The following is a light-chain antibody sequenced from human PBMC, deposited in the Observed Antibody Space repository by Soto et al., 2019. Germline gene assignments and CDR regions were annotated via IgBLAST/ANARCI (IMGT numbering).Light chain of an antibody. CDR1: SSNIGAGYD. V-gene: IGLV1-40*01. CDR3: QSYESTRNDPYV. J-gene: IGLJ1*01. CDR2: GNI. Sequence: QLVLTQPPSVSGAPGQRVTISCTGSSSNIGAGYDVHWYQQRPGTAPKLLIFGNINRPSGVPDRFSGSKSGTSASLAITGLQAEAEGDYYCQSYESTRNDPYVFGSGTKLTVL.